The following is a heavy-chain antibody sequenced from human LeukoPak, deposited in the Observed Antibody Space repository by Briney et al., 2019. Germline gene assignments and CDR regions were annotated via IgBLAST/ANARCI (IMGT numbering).Heavy chain of an antibody. V-gene: IGHV1-2*04. CDR2: INPNSGGT. CDR3: ARDGVGDAFDI. J-gene: IGHJ3*02. Sequence: ASVNVSCKASGYTFTGYYMHWVRQAPGQGLEWMGWINPNSGGTNYAQKFQGWVTMTRDTSISTAHMELSRLRSDDTAVYYCARDGVGDAFDIWGQGTMVTVSS. CDR1: GYTFTGYY. D-gene: IGHD3-10*01.